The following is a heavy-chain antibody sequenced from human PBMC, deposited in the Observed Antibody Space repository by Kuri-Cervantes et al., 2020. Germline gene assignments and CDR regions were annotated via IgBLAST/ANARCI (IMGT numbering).Heavy chain of an antibody. D-gene: IGHD1-26*01. V-gene: IGHV1-2*04. Sequence: ASVKVSCKASEYTFTSYDINWVRQATGQGLEWMGWINPNSGGTNYAQKFQGWVTMTRDTSISTAYMEKNRLRSDDTAVYYCARSVGPTAPLDYWGQGTLVTVSS. CDR1: EYTFTSYD. CDR3: ARSVGPTAPLDY. CDR2: INPNSGGT. J-gene: IGHJ4*02.